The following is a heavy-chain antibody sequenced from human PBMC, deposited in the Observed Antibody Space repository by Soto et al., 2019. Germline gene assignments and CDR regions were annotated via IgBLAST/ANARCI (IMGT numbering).Heavy chain of an antibody. CDR1: GYSFTRYG. D-gene: IGHD3-16*01. CDR3: AMVDVYVTPSPQDV. CDR2: INAYNGNT. V-gene: IGHV1-18*01. Sequence: ASVKVSCKASGYSFTRYGIGWARQAPGQGLEWMGWINAYNGNTNYAQNLQGRLTLTTDTSTTTAYMELRSLRSNDAAIYYCAMVDVYVTPSPQDVWGQGTTVTVS. J-gene: IGHJ6*02.